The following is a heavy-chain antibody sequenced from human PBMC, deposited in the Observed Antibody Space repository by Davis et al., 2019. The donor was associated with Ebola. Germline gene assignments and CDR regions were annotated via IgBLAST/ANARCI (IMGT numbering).Heavy chain of an antibody. Sequence: ASVKVSCKTSGYTFTSYGITWVRQAPGQGLEWMGWSSTSNGNTNYAQKLQGRVTMTTDTSTSTAYMELRSLRSDDTAMYYCVRGRTYAYGNLDYWGQGTPVTVSS. CDR1: GYTFTSYG. J-gene: IGHJ4*02. CDR3: VRGRTYAYGNLDY. D-gene: IGHD3-16*01. V-gene: IGHV1-18*01. CDR2: SSTSNGNT.